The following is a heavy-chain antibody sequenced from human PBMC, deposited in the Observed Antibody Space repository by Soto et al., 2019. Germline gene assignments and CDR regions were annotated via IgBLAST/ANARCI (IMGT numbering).Heavy chain of an antibody. V-gene: IGHV6-1*01. D-gene: IGHD2-15*01. CDR1: GDSVSSKSVA. Sequence: SQTLSLTCAISGDSVSSKSVAWNWIRQSPSRGLEWLGRTYYRSKWYNDYAESVKSRITINPDTSKNQFSLHLNSVTPEDTAVYYCAEGAALTLAGATMDVWRQGTTVTVS. CDR2: TYYRSKWYN. CDR3: AEGAALTLAGATMDV. J-gene: IGHJ6*02.